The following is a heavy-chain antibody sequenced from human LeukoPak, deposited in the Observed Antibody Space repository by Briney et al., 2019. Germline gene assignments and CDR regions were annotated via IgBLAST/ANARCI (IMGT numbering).Heavy chain of an antibody. Sequence: PGGSLRLSCAASGFTFSTYAMHWVRQAPGKGLEWVAVISFDGTNKYYADSVEGRFTISKDNSRNTVYLQMNSLRPEDTAVYYCARRGSGGSWLYYFDYWGQGTLVTVS. V-gene: IGHV3-30-3*01. J-gene: IGHJ4*02. CDR3: ARRGSGGSWLYYFDY. CDR1: GFTFSTYA. CDR2: ISFDGTNK. D-gene: IGHD2-15*01.